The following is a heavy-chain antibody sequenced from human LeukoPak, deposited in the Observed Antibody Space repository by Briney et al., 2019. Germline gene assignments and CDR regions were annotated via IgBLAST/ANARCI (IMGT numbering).Heavy chain of an antibody. D-gene: IGHD2/OR15-2a*01. Sequence: ASVKVSCKASGYTFTSYGISWVRQAPGQGLEWMGWISAYNGNTNYAQKLQGRVTMTTDTSTSTAYMELRSLRSDDTAVYYCARDLSYYGTYYFDYWGQGTLVTVSS. CDR1: GYTFTSYG. CDR2: ISAYNGNT. V-gene: IGHV1-18*01. J-gene: IGHJ4*02. CDR3: ARDLSYYGTYYFDY.